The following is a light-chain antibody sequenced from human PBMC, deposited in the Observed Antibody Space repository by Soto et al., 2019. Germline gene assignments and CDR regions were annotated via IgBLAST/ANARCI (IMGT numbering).Light chain of an antibody. CDR3: QVWDSSSDHPNVV. V-gene: IGLV3-21*04. CDR1: NIGSKS. Sequence: SYELTQPPSVSVAPGKTARITCGGNNIGSKSVHWYQQKPGQAPVLVIYYDSDRPSGIPERFSGSNSGNTATLTIRRVEAGDEADYYCQVWDSSSDHPNVVFGGGTKVTVL. CDR2: YDS. J-gene: IGLJ2*01.